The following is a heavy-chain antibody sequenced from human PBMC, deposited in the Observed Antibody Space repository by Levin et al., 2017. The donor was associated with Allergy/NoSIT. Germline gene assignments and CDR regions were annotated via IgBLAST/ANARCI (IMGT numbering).Heavy chain of an antibody. Sequence: GGSLRLSCAASGFTFSSYSMNWFRQAPGKGLEWVSSISSSSSYIYSADSVKGRFTISRDNAKNSLYLQMNRLRAEDTAVYYWARVGSNSMGYYYYYMDVWGKGTTVTVSS. V-gene: IGHV3-21*01. D-gene: IGHD3-10*01. CDR3: ARVGSNSMGYYYYYMDV. CDR2: ISSSSSYI. CDR1: GFTFSSYS. J-gene: IGHJ6*03.